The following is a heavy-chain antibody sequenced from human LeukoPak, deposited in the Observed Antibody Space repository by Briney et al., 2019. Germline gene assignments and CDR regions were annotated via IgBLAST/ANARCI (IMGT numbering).Heavy chain of an antibody. V-gene: IGHV1-2*02. CDR3: ARVFSGDSYYDSSGYYQALYY. Sequence: ASVKVSCKASGYTFTGYYMHLVRQAPGQGLEWMGWINPNSGGTNYAQKFQGRVTMTRDTSISTAYMELSRLRPDDTAVYYCARVFSGDSYYDSSGYYQALYYWGQGTLVTVSS. CDR1: GYTFTGYY. D-gene: IGHD3-22*01. J-gene: IGHJ4*02. CDR2: INPNSGGT.